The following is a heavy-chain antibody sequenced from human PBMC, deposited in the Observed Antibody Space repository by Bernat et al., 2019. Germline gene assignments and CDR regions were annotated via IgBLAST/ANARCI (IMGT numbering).Heavy chain of an antibody. D-gene: IGHD3-10*01. CDR2: INPRGGST. V-gene: IGHV1-46*01. J-gene: IGHJ4*02. CDR1: GYTFTSHY. Sequence: QVQLVQSGAEVKKPGASVKVSCKASGYTFTSHYMHWVRQAPGQGLEWMGIINPRGGSTSYAQKFQGRVTMTRDTSTSTVYMELSSLRSEDTAVYYCAREDTYYYGSGALGRWGQGTLVTVSS. CDR3: AREDTYYYGSGALGR.